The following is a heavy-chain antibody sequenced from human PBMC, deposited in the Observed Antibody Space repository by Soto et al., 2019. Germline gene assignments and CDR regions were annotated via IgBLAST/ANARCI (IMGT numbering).Heavy chain of an antibody. CDR2: IYHSGST. V-gene: IGHV4-38-2*02. D-gene: IGHD6-13*01. Sequence: SGTLSLTCAVSGYSISSGYYWGWIRQPPGKGLEWIGSIYHSGSTYYNPSLKSRVTISVDTSKNQFSLKLSSVTAADTAVYYCARDRKHSSSCSYHWFDPWGQGTLVTVSS. J-gene: IGHJ5*02. CDR3: ARDRKHSSSCSYHWFDP. CDR1: GYSISSGYY.